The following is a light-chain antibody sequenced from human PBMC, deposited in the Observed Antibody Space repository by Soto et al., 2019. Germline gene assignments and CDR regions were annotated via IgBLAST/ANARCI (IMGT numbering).Light chain of an antibody. Sequence: QSVLTQPPSVSGSPGQSITISCTGASSDVGDYNYVSWYQEHPGQVPKLIIFEVTTRPSGVADRFSGSRSGNTASQTISGLPAEDEAYYCRLYGTGSSTLFGGGTKLTVL. J-gene: IGLJ3*02. V-gene: IGLV2-14*01. CDR3: LYGTGSSTL. CDR2: EVT. CDR1: SSDVGDYNY.